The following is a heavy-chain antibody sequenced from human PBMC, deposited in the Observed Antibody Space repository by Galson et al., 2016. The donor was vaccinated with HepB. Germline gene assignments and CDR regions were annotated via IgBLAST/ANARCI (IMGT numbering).Heavy chain of an antibody. V-gene: IGHV3-30*18. CDR2: ISSDAAIT. CDR1: QFAFSSYG. CDR3: AKDLGLATPGETCNYGLHV. D-gene: IGHD6-13*01. Sequence: SLRLSCAASQFAFSSYGMHWVRQAPGKGLEWVAVISSDAAITYYADSVKGRFTISRDNSNNQLYLQMNSLRTDDTAVYYCAKDLGLATPGETCNYGLHVWGQGTPVTASS. J-gene: IGHJ6*02.